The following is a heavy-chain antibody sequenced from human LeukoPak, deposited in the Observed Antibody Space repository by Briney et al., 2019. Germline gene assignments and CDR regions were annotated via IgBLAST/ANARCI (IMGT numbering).Heavy chain of an antibody. Sequence: PSETLSLTCTVSGGSISSYYWSWIRQPPGKGLEWIGYIYYSGTTNYNPSLESRVTMSVDTSKNQFSLSLNSVTAADTAVYYCARYNRNNIYVFDYWGQGILVTVSS. V-gene: IGHV4-59*01. CDR3: ARYNRNNIYVFDY. CDR2: IYYSGTT. J-gene: IGHJ4*02. D-gene: IGHD3-10*02. CDR1: GGSISSYY.